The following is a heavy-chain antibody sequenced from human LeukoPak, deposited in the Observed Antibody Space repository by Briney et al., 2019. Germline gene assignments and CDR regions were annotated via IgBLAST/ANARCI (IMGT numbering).Heavy chain of an antibody. CDR1: GGSFSGYY. CDR2: INHSGST. D-gene: IGHD2-15*01. CDR3: ARGPQVVGYFYIDV. J-gene: IGHJ6*03. V-gene: IGHV4-34*01. Sequence: SETLSLTCAVYGGSFSGYYWSWIRQPPGKGLEWIGEINHSGSTNYNPSLKSRVTISVDTSKNQFSLKLSSVTPEDTAVYYCARGPQVVGYFYIDVWDKGSTVTVSS.